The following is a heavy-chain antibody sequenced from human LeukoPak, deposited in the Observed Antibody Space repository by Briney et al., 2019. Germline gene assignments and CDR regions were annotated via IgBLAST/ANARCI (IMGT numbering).Heavy chain of an antibody. CDR2: ISAYNGNT. D-gene: IGHD3-22*01. V-gene: IGHV1-18*01. CDR1: GYTFTSYG. J-gene: IGHJ6*03. CDR3: AREGYYDSSGYLDYYYMDV. Sequence: ASVKVSCKASGYTFTSYGISWVRQAPGQGLEWMGWISAYNGNTNYAQKLQGRVTMTTDTSTSTAYMELRSLRSDDTAVYYCAREGYYDSSGYLDYYYMDVWGKGTTVTVSS.